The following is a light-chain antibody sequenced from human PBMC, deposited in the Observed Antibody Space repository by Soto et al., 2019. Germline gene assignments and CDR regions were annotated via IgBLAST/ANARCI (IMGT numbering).Light chain of an antibody. Sequence: EIGLTQSPGTLSLSPGERATLSCRASQSVSSSYLAWYQQKPGQAPRLLIYGASSRATGIPDRFSGSGSGTDFTLTISRLEPXDFAVYYCQQYRSSPRPFAQGTKV. V-gene: IGKV3-20*01. J-gene: IGKJ1*01. CDR1: QSVSSSY. CDR3: QQYRSSPRP. CDR2: GAS.